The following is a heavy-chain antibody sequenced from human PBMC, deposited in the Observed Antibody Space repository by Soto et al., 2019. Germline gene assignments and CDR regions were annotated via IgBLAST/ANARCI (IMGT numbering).Heavy chain of an antibody. CDR1: GGSISSYYW. V-gene: IGHV2-70*18. D-gene: IGHD5-18*01. J-gene: IGHJ4*02. Sequence: TLSLTCTVSGGSISSYYWSWIRQPPGKGLEWLALIDWDDDKYYSTSLKTRLTISKDTSKNQVVLTMTNMDPVDTATYYCARIGGYSYGFDYWGQGTLVTVSS. CDR3: ARIGGYSYGFDY. CDR2: IDWDDDK.